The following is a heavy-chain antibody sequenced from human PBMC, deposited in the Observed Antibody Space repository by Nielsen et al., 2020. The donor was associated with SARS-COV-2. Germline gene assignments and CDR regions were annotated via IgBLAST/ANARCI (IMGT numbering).Heavy chain of an antibody. CDR3: AREGCSSTSCYPEVINYYYYGMDV. J-gene: IGHJ6*02. D-gene: IGHD2-2*01. CDR1: GYTFTSYD. CDR2: MNPNSGNT. Sequence: ASVKVSCKASGYTFTSYDINWVRQATGQGLEWMGWMNPNSGNTGYAQRLQGRVTMTTDTSTSTAYMELRSLRSDDTAVYYCAREGCSSTSCYPEVINYYYYGMDVWGQGTTVTVSS. V-gene: IGHV1-8*01.